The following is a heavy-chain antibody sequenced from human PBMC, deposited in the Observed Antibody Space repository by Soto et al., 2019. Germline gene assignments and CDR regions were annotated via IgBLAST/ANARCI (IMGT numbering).Heavy chain of an antibody. CDR2: ITSDGDST. CDR3: VKGNQLLRYYFEF. J-gene: IGHJ4*01. D-gene: IGHD2-15*01. CDR1: GFTFSNYA. V-gene: IGHV3-64D*06. Sequence: GGSLRLSCSVSGFTFSNYAMHWVRQAPGKGLECVSGITSDGDSTWHADSVKDRFTISRDNSKNTLFLQMSSLRVEDTAIYFCVKGNQLLRYYFEFWGPGTLVTVSS.